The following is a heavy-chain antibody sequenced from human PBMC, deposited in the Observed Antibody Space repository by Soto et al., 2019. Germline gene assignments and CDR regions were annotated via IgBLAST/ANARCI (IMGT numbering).Heavy chain of an antibody. CDR2: ISWNSGSI. V-gene: IGHV3-9*01. CDR1: GFTFDDYA. J-gene: IGHJ3*02. Sequence: EVQLVESGGGLVQPGRSLRLSCAASGFTFDDYAMHWVRQAPGKGLEWVSGISWNSGSIGYADSVKGRFTISRDNAKNSLYLQMNSLRAEDTALYYCAKEATMVRDHDAFDIWGQGTMVTVSS. CDR3: AKEATMVRDHDAFDI. D-gene: IGHD3-10*01.